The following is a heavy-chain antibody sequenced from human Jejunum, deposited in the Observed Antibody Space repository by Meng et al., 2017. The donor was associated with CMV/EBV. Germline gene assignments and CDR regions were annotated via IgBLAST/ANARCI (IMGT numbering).Heavy chain of an antibody. V-gene: IGHV4-34*01. CDR2: SNHDGGT. D-gene: IGHD6-13*01. CDR3: VLYSNNIDY. J-gene: IGHJ4*02. Sequence: QVQRQHWGAGPLKLSETLSLTCAFYGGSFSEYYWNWPRQPPGKCLEWIGESNHDGGTHYNPSLKRRVTISVDTSKNQFSLKLRSVTAADTSVYYCVLYSNNIDYWGQGTLVTVSS. CDR1: GGSFSEYY.